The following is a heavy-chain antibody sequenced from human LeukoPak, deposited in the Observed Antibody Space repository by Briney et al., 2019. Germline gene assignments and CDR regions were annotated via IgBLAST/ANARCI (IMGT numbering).Heavy chain of an antibody. V-gene: IGHV3-30-3*01. Sequence: GGSLRLSCAASGFTFSSYAMHWVRQAPGKGLEWVAVISYDGSNKYYADSVKGRFTISRDNSKNTLYLQMNSLRAEDTAVYFCARERQDTVLHSGAFDIWGQGTMVTVSS. CDR1: GFTFSSYA. CDR3: ARERQDTVLHSGAFDI. J-gene: IGHJ3*02. CDR2: ISYDGSNK. D-gene: IGHD2-21*01.